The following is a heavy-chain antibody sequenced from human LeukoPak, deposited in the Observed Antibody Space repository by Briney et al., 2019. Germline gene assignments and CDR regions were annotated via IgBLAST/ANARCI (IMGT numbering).Heavy chain of an antibody. D-gene: IGHD2-15*01. CDR3: AREGYCSGGTCYSTMNWFDP. V-gene: IGHV1-18*01. CDR2: IRAYNGNT. Sequence: ASVKVSCKASGYRFTSYGITWVRQAPGQGLEWMGWIRAYNGNTNYAQKLQGRVTLTTDTSTSTAYMELRSLRSDDTAVYYCAREGYCSGGTCYSTMNWFDPWGQGTLVTVSS. J-gene: IGHJ5*02. CDR1: GYRFTSYG.